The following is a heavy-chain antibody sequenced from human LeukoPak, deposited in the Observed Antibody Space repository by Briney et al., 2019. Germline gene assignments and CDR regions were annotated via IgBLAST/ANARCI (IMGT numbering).Heavy chain of an antibody. D-gene: IGHD3-10*01. J-gene: IGHJ4*02. V-gene: IGHV3-23*01. Sequence: GGSLRLSCAASGFTFSSYAMSWVRPAPRKGLEWVSAISGSGGSTYYADSVKGRFTISRDNSKNTLYLQMNSLRAEDTAVYYCAKDDPSMVRGVITFFDYWGQGTLVTVSS. CDR2: ISGSGGST. CDR3: AKDDPSMVRGVITFFDY. CDR1: GFTFSSYA.